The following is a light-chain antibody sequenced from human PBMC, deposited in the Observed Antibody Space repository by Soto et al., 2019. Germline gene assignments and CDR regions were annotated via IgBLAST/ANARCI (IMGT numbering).Light chain of an antibody. V-gene: IGKV3-15*01. CDR3: QQYNNWLWT. J-gene: IGKJ1*01. Sequence: EIVMTQSPATLSVSPGETVTLSCGASQTVSNNLAWFQQKPGQAPRLLIYGASTRATGIPARFIGSGSGTHFPLTINSLQSEDFAVYYCQQYNNWLWTFGQGTKVEIK. CDR2: GAS. CDR1: QTVSNN.